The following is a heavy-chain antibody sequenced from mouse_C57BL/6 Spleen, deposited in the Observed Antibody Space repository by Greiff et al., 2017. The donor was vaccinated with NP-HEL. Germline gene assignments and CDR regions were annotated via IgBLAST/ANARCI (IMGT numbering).Heavy chain of an antibody. V-gene: IGHV1-81*01. J-gene: IGHJ2*01. Sequence: QVQLQQSGAELARPGASVKLSCTASGYTFTSYGISWVKQRTGQGLEWIGEIYPRSGNPSYNEKFKGKATLTADKSSSTAYMELRSLTSEDSAVYFCARSGVTTVVAYFDYWGQGTTLTVSS. CDR2: IYPRSGNP. D-gene: IGHD1-1*01. CDR3: ARSGVTTVVAYFDY. CDR1: GYTFTSYG.